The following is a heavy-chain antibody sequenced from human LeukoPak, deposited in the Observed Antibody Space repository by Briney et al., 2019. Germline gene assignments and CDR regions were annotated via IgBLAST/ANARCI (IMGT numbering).Heavy chain of an antibody. CDR1: GGSISSYY. D-gene: IGHD5-12*01. Sequence: SETLSLTCTVSGGSISSYYWHWIRQPPGKGLEWIADISSSGYTDYNPSLKSRVTISVDTSENYFSLRLTSVTAADTAIYYRARRNPYSAYDSWGQGTLVTVSS. CDR3: ARRNPYSAYDS. J-gene: IGHJ4*02. V-gene: IGHV4-59*08. CDR2: ISSSGYT.